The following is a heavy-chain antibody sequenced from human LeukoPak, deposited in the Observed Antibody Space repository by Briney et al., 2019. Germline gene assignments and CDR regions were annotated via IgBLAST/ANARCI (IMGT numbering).Heavy chain of an antibody. V-gene: IGHV1-69*04. CDR3: ARVGTAIAFDY. D-gene: IGHD5-18*01. CDR1: GGTFSSYA. Sequence: SVKVSCKASGGTFSSYAISWVRQAPGQGLEWMGRIIPIFGIANYAQKFQGRVTITADKSTSTAYMELSSLRSEDTAVYYCARVGTAIAFDYWGQGTLVTVSS. J-gene: IGHJ4*02. CDR2: IIPIFGIA.